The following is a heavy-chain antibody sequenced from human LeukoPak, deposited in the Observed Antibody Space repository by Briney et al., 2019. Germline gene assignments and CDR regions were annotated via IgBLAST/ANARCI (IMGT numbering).Heavy chain of an antibody. Sequence: SETLSLTCAVYGGSFSGYYWSWIRQPPGKGLEWIGEINHSGSTNYNPSLKSRVTISVDTSKNQFSLKLSSVTAADTAVYYCVRGRGSRPAFWFDPWGQGTLVTVSS. CDR3: VRGRGSRPAFWFDP. CDR2: INHSGST. J-gene: IGHJ5*02. V-gene: IGHV4-34*01. D-gene: IGHD3-10*01. CDR1: GGSFSGYY.